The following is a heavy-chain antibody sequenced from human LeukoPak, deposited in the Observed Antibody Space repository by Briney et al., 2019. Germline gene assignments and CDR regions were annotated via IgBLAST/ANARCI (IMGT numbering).Heavy chain of an antibody. CDR2: INHSRST. CDR3: ARRLGRKFGERFYYYHYMDV. D-gene: IGHD3-10*01. Sequence: SETLSLTCAVYGGSFSGYYWSWIRQPPGKGLEWIGEINHSRSTNYHPSLKSRVTISVDTSKNQFSPKLSSVTAADTAVYYCARRLGRKFGERFYYYHYMDVWGKGTTVTISS. CDR1: GGSFSGYY. V-gene: IGHV4-34*01. J-gene: IGHJ6*03.